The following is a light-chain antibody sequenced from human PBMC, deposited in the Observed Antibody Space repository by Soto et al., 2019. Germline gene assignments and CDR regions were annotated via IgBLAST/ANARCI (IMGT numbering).Light chain of an antibody. V-gene: IGKV3-20*01. CDR3: QQYGSSGT. J-gene: IGKJ1*01. CDR1: QSVSSN. Sequence: EIVLTQSPGTLSLSPGERATLSCRASQSVSSNLAWYQQKPGQAPRLLIYGASTRVTGTPARFSGSGSGTDFTLTISRLEPEDFAVYYCQQYGSSGTFGQGTKVDIK. CDR2: GAS.